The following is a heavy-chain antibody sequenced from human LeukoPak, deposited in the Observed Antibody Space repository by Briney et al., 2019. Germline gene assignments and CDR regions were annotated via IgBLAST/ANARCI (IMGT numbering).Heavy chain of an antibody. D-gene: IGHD3-9*01. V-gene: IGHV4-34*01. Sequence: PSETLSLTCAVYGESSSGYYWSWIRQPPGKGLEWLGEINHSGSTNFNPSLKSRVTVSVATSKKQFSLKLRSVTAADTAVYYCAGYFGYYYYGMDVWGQGTTVTVSS. J-gene: IGHJ6*02. CDR1: GESSSGYY. CDR3: AGYFGYYYYGMDV. CDR2: INHSGST.